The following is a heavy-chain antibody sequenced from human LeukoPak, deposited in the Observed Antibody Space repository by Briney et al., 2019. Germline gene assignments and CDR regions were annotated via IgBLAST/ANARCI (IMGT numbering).Heavy chain of an antibody. V-gene: IGHV3-43*02. CDR1: GFTFVDYT. J-gene: IGHJ4*02. CDR3: AKDITGGLGY. CDR2: IGGDGYAI. Sequence: GGSLRLSCAGSGFTFVDYTLHWVRQAPGKGLQWVALIGGDGYAIYYADSVKGRFTISRHNSKDSLYLQMNSMKTEDTAFYFCAKDITGGLGYWGQGTLVTVS. D-gene: IGHD2-8*02.